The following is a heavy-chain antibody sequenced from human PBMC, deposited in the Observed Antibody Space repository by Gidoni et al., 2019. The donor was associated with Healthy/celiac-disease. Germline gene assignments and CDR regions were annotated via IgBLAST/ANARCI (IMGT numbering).Heavy chain of an antibody. J-gene: IGHJ4*02. CDR1: GGTFSSYA. CDR2: IIPILGIA. CDR3: ASIAARSYYFDY. V-gene: IGHV1-69*04. D-gene: IGHD6-6*01. Sequence: EVKKPGSSVKVSCKSSGGTFSSYAISCVRQAPGQGLEWMGRIIPILGIANYAQKFQGRVTITADKSTSTAYMELSSLRSEDTAVYYCASIAARSYYFDYWGQGTLVTVSS.